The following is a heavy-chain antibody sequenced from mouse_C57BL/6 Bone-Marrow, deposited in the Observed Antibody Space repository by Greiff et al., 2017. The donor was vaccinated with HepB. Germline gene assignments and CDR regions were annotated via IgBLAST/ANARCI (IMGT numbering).Heavy chain of an antibody. J-gene: IGHJ3*01. Sequence: QVQLKESGPGILQSSQTLSLTCSFSGFSLSTSGMGVSWIRQPSGKGLEWLAHIYWDDDKRYNPSLKSRLTISKDTSRNQVFLKITSVDSADTATYYCAQGYDYYGSSYKFAYWGQGTLVTVSA. CDR1: GFSLSTSGMG. V-gene: IGHV8-12*01. CDR3: AQGYDYYGSSYKFAY. D-gene: IGHD1-1*01. CDR2: IYWDDDK.